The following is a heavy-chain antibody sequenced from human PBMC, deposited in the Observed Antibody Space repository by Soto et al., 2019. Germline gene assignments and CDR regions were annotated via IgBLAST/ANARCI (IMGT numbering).Heavy chain of an antibody. J-gene: IGHJ6*02. V-gene: IGHV1-69*13. Sequence: SVKVSCKASGGTFSSYAISWVRQAPGQGLEWMGGIIPIFGTANYAQKFQVRVTITADESTSTAYMELSSLRSEDTAVYYCARDSGSYYPSYYGMYVWGQGTTVTVSS. CDR3: ARDSGSYYPSYYGMYV. CDR1: GGTFSSYA. CDR2: IIPIFGTA. D-gene: IGHD1-26*01.